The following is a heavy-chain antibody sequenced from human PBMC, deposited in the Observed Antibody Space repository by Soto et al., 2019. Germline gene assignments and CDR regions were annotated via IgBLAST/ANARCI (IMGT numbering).Heavy chain of an antibody. CDR2: IYYSGST. D-gene: IGHD3-3*01. V-gene: IGHV4-59*01. CDR1: GGSIIRYY. CDR3: ARRGTEWTKYYYYYGMDV. Sequence: SETLSLTCTVSGGSIIRYYWSWIRQPPGKGLEWIGYIYYSGSTNYNPSLKSRVTISVDTSKNQFSLKLSSVTAADTAVYYCARRGTEWTKYYYYYGMDVWGQGTTVTVSS. J-gene: IGHJ6*02.